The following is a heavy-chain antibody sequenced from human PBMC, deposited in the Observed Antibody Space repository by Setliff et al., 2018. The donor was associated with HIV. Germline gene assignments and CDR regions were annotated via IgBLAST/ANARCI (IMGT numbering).Heavy chain of an antibody. CDR3: ATDRGGRYLDY. J-gene: IGHJ4*02. V-gene: IGHV4-39*07. Sequence: PSETLSLTCTVSGASIRGSDYFWDWVRQPPGRGLEWIGSISHSGTTFYNPSLKSQVVISVYTPKNQFSLTLNSVTAADTAVYYCATDRGGRYLDYWGQGAPVTVSS. D-gene: IGHD3-10*01. CDR2: ISHSGTT. CDR1: GASIRGSDYF.